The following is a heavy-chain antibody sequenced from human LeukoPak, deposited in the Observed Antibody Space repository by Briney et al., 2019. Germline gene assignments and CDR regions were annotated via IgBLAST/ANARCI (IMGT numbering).Heavy chain of an antibody. CDR1: GFTFDDYA. V-gene: IGHV3-9*01. D-gene: IGHD3-3*01. CDR3: AKGRYDFWSGQTEIDY. J-gene: IGHJ4*02. CDR2: ISWNSGSI. Sequence: GGSLRLSCAASGFTFDDYAMHWVRHAPGKGLEWVSGISWNSGSIDYADSVKGRFTISRDNAKNSLYLQMNSLRAEDTALYYCAKGRYDFWSGQTEIDYWGQGTLVTVSS.